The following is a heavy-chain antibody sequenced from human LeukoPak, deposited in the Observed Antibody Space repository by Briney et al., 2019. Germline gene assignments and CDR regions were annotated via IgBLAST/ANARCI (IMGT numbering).Heavy chain of an antibody. CDR2: ISGSGGST. J-gene: IGHJ4*02. CDR1: GFTYSSCA. V-gene: IGHV3-23*01. D-gene: IGHD3-10*01. CDR3: AKDHLGFPANYFDY. Sequence: GGPLRLPCAASGFTYSSCAMIGVRQAPGKGLEWVSAISGSGGSTYYADSVKGRFTISRDNSKNTLYLQMNSLRAEDTAVYYCAKDHLGFPANYFDYWGQGTLVTVSS.